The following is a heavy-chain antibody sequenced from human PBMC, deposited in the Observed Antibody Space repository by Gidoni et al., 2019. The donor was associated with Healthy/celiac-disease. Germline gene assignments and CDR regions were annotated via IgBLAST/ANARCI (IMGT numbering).Heavy chain of an antibody. CDR2: ISSSSSYI. D-gene: IGHD3-3*01. CDR1: GFTFSSYS. CDR3: ARDDYSDITIFDYYYYYGMDV. J-gene: IGHJ6*02. V-gene: IGHV3-21*01. Sequence: EVQLVESGGGLVKPGGSLRLSCAASGFTFSSYSLNWVRQAPGKGLEWVSSISSSSSYIYYADSVKGRFTISRDNAKNSLYLQMNSLRAEDTAVYYCARDDYSDITIFDYYYYYGMDVWGQGTTVTVSS.